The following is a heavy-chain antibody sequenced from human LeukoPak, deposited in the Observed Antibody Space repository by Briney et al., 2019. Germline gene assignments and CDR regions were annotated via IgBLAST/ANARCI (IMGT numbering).Heavy chain of an antibody. Sequence: AASVKVSCTASVGTFSSYAISWVRQAPGPGLKWMGGIIPVFGTAKYAQKFQGRVAITADESTSTAYMELSSLRSEDTAVYYCARDGWLQLHAFDIWGQGTMVTVSS. J-gene: IGHJ3*02. CDR2: IIPVFGTA. V-gene: IGHV1-69*13. D-gene: IGHD5-24*01. CDR1: VGTFSSYA. CDR3: ARDGWLQLHAFDI.